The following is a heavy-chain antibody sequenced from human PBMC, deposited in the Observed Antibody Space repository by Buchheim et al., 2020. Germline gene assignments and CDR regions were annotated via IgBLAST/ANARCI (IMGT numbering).Heavy chain of an antibody. CDR1: GFTFSSYA. J-gene: IGHJ6*02. CDR3: ARPGIAVAGQPDYYYYYGMDV. V-gene: IGHV3-30-3*01. D-gene: IGHD6-19*01. CDR2: ISYDGSNK. Sequence: QVQLVESGGGVVQPGRSLRLSCAASGFTFSSYAMHWVRQAPGKGLEWVAVISYDGSNKYYADSVKGRFTTSRDNSKNTLYLQMNSLRAEDTAVYYCARPGIAVAGQPDYYYYYGMDVWGQGTT.